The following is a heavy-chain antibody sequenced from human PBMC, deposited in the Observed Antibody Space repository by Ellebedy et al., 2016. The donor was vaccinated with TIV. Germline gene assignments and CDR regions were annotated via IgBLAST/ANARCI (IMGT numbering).Heavy chain of an antibody. CDR2: IFYSGST. Sequence: MPSETLSLTCTVSGASLRSYYWSWIRQPPGKGLEWLGYIFYSGSTNSNPSLKSRVTISVDSSKSQFSLKLSSVTAADTAVYYCARDQTVTTSVDAFDIWGQGTKVTVSS. V-gene: IGHV4-59*01. J-gene: IGHJ3*02. D-gene: IGHD4-17*01. CDR3: ARDQTVTTSVDAFDI. CDR1: GASLRSYY.